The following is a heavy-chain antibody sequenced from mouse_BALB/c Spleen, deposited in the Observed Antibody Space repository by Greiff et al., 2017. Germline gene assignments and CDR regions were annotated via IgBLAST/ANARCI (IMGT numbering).Heavy chain of an antibody. J-gene: IGHJ4*01. CDR2: IAPGSGST. CDR1: GFTFTSYW. Sequence: DLVKPGASVKLSCKASGFTFTSYWINWIKQRPGQGLEWIGRIAPGSGSTYYNEMFKGKATLTVDTSSSTAYIQLSSLSSEDSAVYFYARWANWDVGYAMDYWGQGTSVTVSS. D-gene: IGHD4-1*01. CDR3: ARWANWDVGYAMDY. V-gene: IGHV1S41*01.